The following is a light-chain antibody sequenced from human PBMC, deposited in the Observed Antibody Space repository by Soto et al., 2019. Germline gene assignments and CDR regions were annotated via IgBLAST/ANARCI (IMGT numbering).Light chain of an antibody. J-gene: IGLJ1*01. CDR3: SSYAGSNNLYV. CDR1: SSDVGGYNY. V-gene: IGLV2-8*01. Sequence: QSVLTQPPSAPGSPGQSVTISCTGTSSDVGGYNYVSWYQQHPGKAPKLMIYEVSKRPSGVPDRFSGSKSGNTASLTVSGLQAEDEDDYYCSSYAGSNNLYVFGTGTKVTVL. CDR2: EVS.